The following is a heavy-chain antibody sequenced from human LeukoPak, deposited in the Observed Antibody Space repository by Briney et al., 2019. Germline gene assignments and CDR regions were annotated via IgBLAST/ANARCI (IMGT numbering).Heavy chain of an antibody. CDR2: INHSGST. CDR3: ARNTAMGTYGMDV. J-gene: IGHJ6*02. CDR1: GGSFSGYY. D-gene: IGHD5-18*01. V-gene: IGHV4-34*01. Sequence: SETLSLTCAVYGGSFSGYYWSWIRQPPGKGLEWIGEINHSGSTNYNPSLKSRVTMSVDTSKNQFSLKLSSVTAADTAVYYCARNTAMGTYGMDVWGQGTTVTVSS.